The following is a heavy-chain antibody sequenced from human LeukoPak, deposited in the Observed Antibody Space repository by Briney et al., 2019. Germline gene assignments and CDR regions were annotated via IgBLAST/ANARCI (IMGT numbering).Heavy chain of an antibody. CDR3: ARGGIVVVPAAISWFDP. CDR2: IYYSGST. CDR1: GGSISSGDYY. J-gene: IGHJ5*02. D-gene: IGHD2-2*02. Sequence: PSQTLSPTCTVSGGSISSGDYYWSWIRQPPGRGLEWIGYIYYSGSTYYNPSLKSRVTISVDTSKNQFSLKLSSVTAADTAVYYCARGGIVVVPAAISWFDPWGQGTLVTVSS. V-gene: IGHV4-30-4*01.